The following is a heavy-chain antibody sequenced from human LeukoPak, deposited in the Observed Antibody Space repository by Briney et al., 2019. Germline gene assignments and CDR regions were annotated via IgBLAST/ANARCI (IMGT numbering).Heavy chain of an antibody. CDR2: IIPILGIA. CDR1: GGTFSSYA. V-gene: IGHV1-69*04. Sequence: SVKVSCKASGGTFSSYAISWVRQAPGQGLEWMGRIIPILGIANYAQKFQGRVTITADKSTSTAYMELSSLRSEDTAVYYCATVLVGATEPPDYWGQGTLVTVSS. CDR3: ATVLVGATEPPDY. J-gene: IGHJ4*02. D-gene: IGHD1-26*01.